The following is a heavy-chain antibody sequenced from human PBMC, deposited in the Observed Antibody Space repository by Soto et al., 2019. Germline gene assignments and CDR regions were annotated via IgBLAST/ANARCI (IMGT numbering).Heavy chain of an antibody. J-gene: IGHJ3*02. CDR3: AKAYSSSWPNAFDI. D-gene: IGHD6-13*01. Sequence: QLQLQESGSGLVKPSQTLSLTCTVSGGSISSGDYSWSWIRQPPGKGLEWIGYIYHSGSTYYNPSLKPRVTISVDRSKNQFSLRLSSVTAADTAIYYCAKAYSSSWPNAFDIWGQGTMVTVSS. V-gene: IGHV4-30-2*01. CDR1: GGSISSGDYS. CDR2: IYHSGST.